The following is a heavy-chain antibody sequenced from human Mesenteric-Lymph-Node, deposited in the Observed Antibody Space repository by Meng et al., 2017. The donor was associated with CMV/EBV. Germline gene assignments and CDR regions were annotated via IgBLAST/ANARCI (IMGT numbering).Heavy chain of an antibody. J-gene: IGHJ5*02. D-gene: IGHD2/OR15-2a*01. V-gene: IGHV1-2*06. Sequence: QVQLVQSRGVVGKPGASVMVSCKASGYTFTDFYIHWVRQAPGQGLEWMGRINPNSGVSNSAQNFQGRVTMTRDTSISTAYMELGRLTSDDTAVYYCARDNVNPEGFDPWGQGTLVTVSS. CDR3: ARDNVNPEGFDP. CDR1: GYTFTDFY. CDR2: INPNSGVS.